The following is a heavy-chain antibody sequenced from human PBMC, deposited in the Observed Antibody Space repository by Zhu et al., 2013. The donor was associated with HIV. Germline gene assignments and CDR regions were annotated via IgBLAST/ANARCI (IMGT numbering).Heavy chain of an antibody. CDR2: IEPNSGDT. J-gene: IGHJ4*02. CDR1: GYTFSDYF. V-gene: IGHV1-2*02. CDR3: ARGPLLTVTNFPFFDY. D-gene: IGHD4-17*01. Sequence: QVQLVQSGPEVKEPGASVIVSCKASGYTFSDYFIHWIRQAPGQGLQRLGWIEPNSGDTNLAREFQGKVSMTRDKSISTAYMELSRLTSDDTAVYYCARGPLLTVTNFPFFDYWGQGTLVTVSS.